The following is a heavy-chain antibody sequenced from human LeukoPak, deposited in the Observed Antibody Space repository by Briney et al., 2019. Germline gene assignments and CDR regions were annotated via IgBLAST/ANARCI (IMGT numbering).Heavy chain of an antibody. J-gene: IGHJ4*02. CDR1: GYTFTSYD. CDR3: ARAHYDSSGYYYFSY. Sequence: ASVKVSCKASGYTFTSYDINWVRQATGQGLEWMGWMNPNGGNTGYAQKFQGRVTMTRNTSISTAYMELSSLRSEDTAVYYCARAHYDSSGYYYFSYWGQGTLVTVSS. V-gene: IGHV1-8*01. D-gene: IGHD3-22*01. CDR2: MNPNGGNT.